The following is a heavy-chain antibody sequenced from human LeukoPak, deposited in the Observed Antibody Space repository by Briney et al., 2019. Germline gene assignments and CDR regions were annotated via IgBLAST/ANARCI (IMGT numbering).Heavy chain of an antibody. CDR2: ISWNSGSI. D-gene: IGHD2-15*01. CDR3: AKDQDIVDYYGMDV. V-gene: IGHV3-9*01. CDR1: GSTFDDYA. Sequence: QPGRSLRLSCAASGSTFDDYAMHWVRQAPGKGLEWVSGISWNSGSIGYADSVKGRFTISRDNAKNSLHLQMNSLRAEDTALYYCAKDQDIVDYYGMDVWGQGTTVTVSS. J-gene: IGHJ6*02.